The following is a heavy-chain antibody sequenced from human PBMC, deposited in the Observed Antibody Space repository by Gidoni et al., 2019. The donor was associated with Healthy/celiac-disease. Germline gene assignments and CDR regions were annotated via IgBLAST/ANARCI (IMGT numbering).Heavy chain of an antibody. CDR1: GYTFTGYY. Sequence: QVQLVQSGAEVKKPGASVKVSCKASGYTFTGYYMHWVRQAPGQGLEWMGWINPNSGGTNYAQKFQGWVTMTRDTSISTAYMELSRLRSDDTAVYYCARDLSYEYSSSSDYYYGMDVWGQGTTVTVSS. V-gene: IGHV1-2*04. D-gene: IGHD6-6*01. CDR2: INPNSGGT. J-gene: IGHJ6*02. CDR3: ARDLSYEYSSSSDYYYGMDV.